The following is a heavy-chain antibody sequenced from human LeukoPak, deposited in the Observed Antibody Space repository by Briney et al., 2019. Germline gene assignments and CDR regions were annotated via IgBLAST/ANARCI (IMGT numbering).Heavy chain of an antibody. CDR1: GGSISSYY. CDR2: IYGSGAKT. V-gene: IGHV3-23*01. D-gene: IGHD1-26*01. CDR3: AKDSDLSGRYPDAFDI. J-gene: IGHJ3*02. Sequence: PSETLSLTCTVSGGSISSYYWSWIRQAPGKGLEWVSDIYGSGAKTNYADSVKGRFTISRDNSKNTLYLQMDSLRAEDTAVCHCAKDSDLSGRYPDAFDIWGQGTMVTVSS.